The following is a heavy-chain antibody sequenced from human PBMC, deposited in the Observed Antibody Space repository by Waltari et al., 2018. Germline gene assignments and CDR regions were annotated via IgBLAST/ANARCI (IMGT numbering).Heavy chain of an antibody. J-gene: IGHJ4*02. CDR2: IKEDGSEN. V-gene: IGHV3-7*01. CDR1: GFTFSHYW. CDR3: TRDPLRRYDY. D-gene: IGHD3-16*01. Sequence: EVQLVESGGGLVQPGGSLRLSCVASGFTFSHYWITWGRQAPGQGVEWVASIKEDGSENHYVDSVKGRFTISRDNAENSVNLQMNSLRAEDTAVYYCTRDPLRRYDYWGQGTLVTVSS.